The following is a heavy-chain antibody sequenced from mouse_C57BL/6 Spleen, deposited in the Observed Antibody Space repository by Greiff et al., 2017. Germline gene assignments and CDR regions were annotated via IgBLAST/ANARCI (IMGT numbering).Heavy chain of an antibody. D-gene: IGHD4-1*01. CDR1: GYAFSSSW. V-gene: IGHV1-82*01. J-gene: IGHJ2*01. CDR3: AMSGTNY. Sequence: QVQLKESGPELVKPGASVKISCKASGYAFSSSWMNWVKQRPGKGLEWIGRIYPGDGDTNYNGKFKGKATLTADKSSSTAYMQLSSLTSEDSAVYFCAMSGTNYWGQGTTLTVSS. CDR2: IYPGDGDT.